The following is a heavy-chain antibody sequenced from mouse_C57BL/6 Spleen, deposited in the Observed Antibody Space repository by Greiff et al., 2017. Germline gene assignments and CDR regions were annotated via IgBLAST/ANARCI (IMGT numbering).Heavy chain of an antibody. J-gene: IGHJ4*01. D-gene: IGHD1-1*01. CDR3: TTYDYGSSPYAMDY. CDR1: GFNIKDYY. V-gene: IGHV14-1*01. CDR2: LDPEDGDT. Sequence: VQLQQSGAELVRPGASVKLSCTASGFNIKDYYMHWVKQRPEQGLEWIGRLDPEDGDTEYAPKFQGKATMTADTASNTAYLQLSSLTSEDTAVYYCTTYDYGSSPYAMDYWGQGTSVTVSS.